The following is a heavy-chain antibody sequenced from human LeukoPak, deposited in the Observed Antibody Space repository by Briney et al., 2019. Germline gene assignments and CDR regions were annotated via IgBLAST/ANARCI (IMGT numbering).Heavy chain of an antibody. CDR1: GFTLRSYV. CDR2: INSDGSRT. D-gene: IGHD6-6*01. CDR3: ASLFLCYGCSSSSDSFDI. Sequence: GGSLRLSCVASGFTLRSYVMNWVRQTPGKGLVWVSRINSDGSRTTYADSVKGRFTISRDNAKNTLYLLMNSLRAEDTAVYYCASLFLCYGCSSSSDSFDIWGQGTMVTVSS. J-gene: IGHJ3*02. V-gene: IGHV3-74*03.